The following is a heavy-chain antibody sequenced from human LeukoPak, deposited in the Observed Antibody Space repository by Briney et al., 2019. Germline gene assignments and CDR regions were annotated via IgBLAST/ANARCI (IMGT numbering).Heavy chain of an antibody. J-gene: IGHJ6*02. CDR1: GGTFSSYA. D-gene: IGHD1-26*01. CDR3: ATQTSGNWNYYYGMDV. Sequence: GASVKVSCKASGGTFSSYAISWVRQAPGQGLEWMGRIIPILGIANYAQKFQGRVTITADKSTSTACMELSSLRSEDTAVYYCATQTSGNWNYYYGMDVWGQGTTVTVSS. CDR2: IIPILGIA. V-gene: IGHV1-69*04.